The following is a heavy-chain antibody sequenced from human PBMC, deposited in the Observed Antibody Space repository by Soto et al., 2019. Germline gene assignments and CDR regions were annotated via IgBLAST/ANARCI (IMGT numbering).Heavy chain of an antibody. CDR1: GFIFSNAW. J-gene: IGHJ6*03. D-gene: IGHD3-10*01. CDR2: IESKTDGGKT. CDR3: TTDDNYGSESYYPYYYYMDV. Sequence: EVQLVESGGGLVKPGGSLRLSCAASGFIFSNAWMSWVRQAPGKGLEWVGRIESKTDGGKTDYAAPVKGRFTKSRDDSKNTLYLQINSLKTEDTAVYYCTTDDNYGSESYYPYYYYMDVWGKGTTVTVSS. V-gene: IGHV3-15*04.